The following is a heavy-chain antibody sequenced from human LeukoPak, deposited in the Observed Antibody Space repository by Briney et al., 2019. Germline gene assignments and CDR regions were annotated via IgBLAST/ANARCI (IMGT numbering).Heavy chain of an antibody. CDR1: GFTFSSYA. D-gene: IGHD1/OR15-1a*01. Sequence: SGGSLRLSCAASGFTFSSYAMHWVRQAPGKGREGGAVISYDGSNKYYADSEKGRFTIYRDNSKNTLYLQMQSLRPGHTCVFYCARLGWNRVGDYWGQGTLVTVSS. CDR2: ISYDGSNK. V-gene: IGHV3-30*01. J-gene: IGHJ4*02. CDR3: ARLGWNRVGDY.